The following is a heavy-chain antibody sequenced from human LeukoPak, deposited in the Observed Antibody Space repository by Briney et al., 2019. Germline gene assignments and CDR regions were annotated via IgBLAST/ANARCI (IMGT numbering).Heavy chain of an antibody. CDR3: ARREYYFDY. CDR2: IYYSGST. J-gene: IGHJ4*02. V-gene: IGHV4-59*08. D-gene: IGHD3-10*01. CDR1: GGSISSYY. Sequence: PSETLSLTCTVSGGSISSYYWSWIRQPPGKGLEWIGYIYYSGSTNYNPSLKSRVTISADTSKNQFSLKLSSVTAADTAVYYCARREYYFDYWGQGTLVTVSS.